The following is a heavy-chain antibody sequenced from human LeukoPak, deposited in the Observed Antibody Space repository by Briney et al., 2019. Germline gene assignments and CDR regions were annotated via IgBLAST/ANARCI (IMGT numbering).Heavy chain of an antibody. CDR2: IYSGGST. CDR1: GFTVSSNY. D-gene: IGHD2-2*01. CDR3: ASSNALDAFDI. Sequence: GGSLRLSCAASGFTVSSNYMSWVRQALGKGLEWVSVIYSGGSTYYADSVKGRFTISRDNSKNTLYLQMNSLRAEDTAVYYCASSNALDAFDIWGQGTMVTVSS. V-gene: IGHV3-53*01. J-gene: IGHJ3*02.